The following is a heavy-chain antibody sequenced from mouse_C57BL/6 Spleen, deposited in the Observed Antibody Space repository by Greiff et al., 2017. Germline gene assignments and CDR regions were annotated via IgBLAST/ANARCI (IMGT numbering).Heavy chain of an antibody. CDR1: GYTFTSYW. D-gene: IGHD1-1*01. J-gene: IGHJ1*03. V-gene: IGHV1-59*01. CDR2: IDPSDSYT. Sequence: QVQLQQPGAELVRPGTSVKLSCKASGYTFTSYWMHWVKQRPGQGLEWIGVIDPSDSYTNYNQKFKGKATLTVDTSSSTAYMQLSSLTSEDSAVYYCARLGYGSSYDFDVWGTGTTVTVSS. CDR3: ARLGYGSSYDFDV.